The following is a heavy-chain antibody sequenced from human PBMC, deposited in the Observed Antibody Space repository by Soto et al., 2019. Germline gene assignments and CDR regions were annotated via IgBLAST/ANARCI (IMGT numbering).Heavy chain of an antibody. J-gene: IGHJ5*02. CDR1: GYTFTSYA. CDR3: ARDRKLELRPFDP. D-gene: IGHD1-7*01. Sequence: ASVKVSCKASGYTFTSYAMYWVRQAPGQRLEWMGWINAGNGNTKYSQKFQGRVTITRDTSASTAYMELSSLRSEDTAVYYCARDRKLELRPFDPWGQGTLVTVSS. CDR2: INAGNGNT. V-gene: IGHV1-3*01.